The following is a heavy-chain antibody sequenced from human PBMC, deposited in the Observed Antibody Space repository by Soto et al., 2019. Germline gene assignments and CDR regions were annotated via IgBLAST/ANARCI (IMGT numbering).Heavy chain of an antibody. CDR1: GDSVSSNSAA. CDR2: TYYRSKWYN. D-gene: IGHD4-17*01. V-gene: IGHV6-1*01. Sequence: PSQTLSLTCAISGDSVSSNSAAWIWIRQSPSRGFEWLGRTYYRSKWYNDYAVTVKSRITINPDTSKNQFSLQLKSVTPEDTAVYYCTRGSRYGDYPYYYYGMDVWGQGTTVTVSS. J-gene: IGHJ6*02. CDR3: TRGSRYGDYPYYYYGMDV.